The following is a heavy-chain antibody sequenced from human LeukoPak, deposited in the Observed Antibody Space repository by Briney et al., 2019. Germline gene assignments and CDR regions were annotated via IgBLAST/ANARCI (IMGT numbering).Heavy chain of an antibody. Sequence: GGSLRLSCAASGFTFTRYRMSWVRQAPGQGLEWVANIKEDGREKYYVDSVKGRFTISRDNAKNSLYLQITSLRAEDTAVYYCARDRGSGSYEGYYFDSWGQGTLVTVSS. CDR1: GFTFTRYR. J-gene: IGHJ4*02. V-gene: IGHV3-7*01. CDR2: IKEDGREK. D-gene: IGHD3-10*01. CDR3: ARDRGSGSYEGYYFDS.